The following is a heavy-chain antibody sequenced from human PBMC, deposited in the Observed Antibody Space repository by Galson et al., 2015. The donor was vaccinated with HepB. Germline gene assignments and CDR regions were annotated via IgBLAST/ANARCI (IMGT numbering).Heavy chain of an antibody. CDR1: GDSISSYY. CDR3: AVSGCWVSLDY. Sequence: VTLSLPCRVSGDSISSYYWSWIRPSPGKGLEWLGYVYYSGSTSYNPSLKSRVTISVDTSRKKFSRTLSSVTAADTAVYYCAVSGCWVSLDYWCQGTLVTVSS. CDR2: VYYSGST. J-gene: IGHJ4*02. D-gene: IGHD6-19*01. V-gene: IGHV4-59*08.